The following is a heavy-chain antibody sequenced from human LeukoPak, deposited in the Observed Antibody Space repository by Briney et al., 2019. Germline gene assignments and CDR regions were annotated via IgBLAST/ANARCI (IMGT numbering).Heavy chain of an antibody. Sequence: SETLSLTCAVYGGSFSGYYWRWIRQPPGKGLEWIGEINHRGSSNYNPYRKGGVTISVDTSKNQFSLKLSSVTAADTAVYYGAGRPLQGYSYALGYYMDVWGKGTTVTVSS. CDR2: INHRGSS. V-gene: IGHV4-34*01. CDR3: AGRPLQGYSYALGYYMDV. J-gene: IGHJ6*03. CDR1: GGSFSGYY. D-gene: IGHD5-18*01.